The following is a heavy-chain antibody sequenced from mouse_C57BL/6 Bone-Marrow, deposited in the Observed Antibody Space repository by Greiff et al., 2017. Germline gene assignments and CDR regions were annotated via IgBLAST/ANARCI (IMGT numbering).Heavy chain of an antibody. D-gene: IGHD1-1*01. Sequence: QVQLKESGPGLVAPSQSLSITCTVSGFSLTSYAISWVRQPPGKGLEWLGVIWTGGGTNYNLALKSRLSISKDNSKSQVFLKMNSLQTDDTARYYCARCSSQSLYYYAMDYWGQGTSVTVSS. J-gene: IGHJ4*01. V-gene: IGHV2-9-1*01. CDR1: GFSLTSYA. CDR3: ARCSSQSLYYYAMDY. CDR2: IWTGGGT.